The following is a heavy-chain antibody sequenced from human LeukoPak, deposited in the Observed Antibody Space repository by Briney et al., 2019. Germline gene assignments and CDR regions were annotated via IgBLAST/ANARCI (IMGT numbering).Heavy chain of an antibody. CDR1: GGSFSGYY. D-gene: IGHD6-6*01. CDR3: ARDRVAARVLDY. J-gene: IGHJ4*02. CDR2: IYYSGST. V-gene: IGHV4-30-4*08. Sequence: SETLSLTCAVYGGSFSGYYWSWIRQPPGKGLEWIGYIYYSGSTYYNPSLKSRVTISVDTSKNQFSLKLSSVTAADTAVYYCARDRVAARVLDYWGQGTLVTVSS.